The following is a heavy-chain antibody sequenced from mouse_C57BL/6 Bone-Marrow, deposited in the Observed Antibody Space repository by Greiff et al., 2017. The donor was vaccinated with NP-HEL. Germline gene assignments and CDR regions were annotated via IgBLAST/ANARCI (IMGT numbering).Heavy chain of an antibody. V-gene: IGHV1-42*01. J-gene: IGHJ4*01. D-gene: IGHD2-4*01. CDR1: GYSFTGYY. CDR2: INPSTGGT. CDR3: AIPIYYDYDGGAMDY. Sequence: EVQLQQSGPELVKPGASVQISCKASGYSFTGYYMNWVKQSPDKSLEWIGEINPSTGGTTYNQTFKAKATLTVDKSSSTAYMQLKSLTSEDSAVYYCAIPIYYDYDGGAMDYWGQGTSVTVSS.